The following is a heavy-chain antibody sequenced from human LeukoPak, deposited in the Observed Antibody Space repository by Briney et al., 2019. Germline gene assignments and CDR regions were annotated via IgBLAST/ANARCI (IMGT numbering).Heavy chain of an antibody. CDR3: ARGREMATIDFDY. J-gene: IGHJ4*02. V-gene: IGHV1-2*02. Sequence: VASAKVSCKASGYTFTGYYMHWVRQAPGQGLEWMGWINPNSGGTNYAQKFQGRVTMTRDTSISTAYMELSRLRSDDTAVYYCARGREMATIDFDYWGQGTLVTVSS. CDR1: GYTFTGYY. CDR2: INPNSGGT. D-gene: IGHD5-12*01.